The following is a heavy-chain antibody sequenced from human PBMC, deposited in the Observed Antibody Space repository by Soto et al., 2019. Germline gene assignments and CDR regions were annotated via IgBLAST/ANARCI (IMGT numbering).Heavy chain of an antibody. J-gene: IGHJ3*02. V-gene: IGHV4-31*02. Sequence: QVRLQEWGPGLVKPSQTLSLKCSVSGGSITTGGRYWSWIRQLPGKGMEWIGDIYYSGNTYYNASLKSRVTISVEEAKNQFSLKLSSVTAADTAVYYCAQALGFTGGDGFDIWGQGRLVTASS. CDR3: AQALGFTGGDGFDI. CDR2: IYYSGNT. CDR1: GGSITTGGRY. D-gene: IGHD1-1*01.